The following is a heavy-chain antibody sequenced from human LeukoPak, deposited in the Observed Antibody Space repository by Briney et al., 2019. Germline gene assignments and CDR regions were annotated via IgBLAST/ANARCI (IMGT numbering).Heavy chain of an antibody. Sequence: PGRSLRLSCAASGFTFSSYGMHWVRQAPGKGLEWVAVIPYDGSNKHSADSVKGRFTISRDNSKNTLYLQMNSLRPEDTAVYYCARGKYGGYFIDYWGQGTLVTVSS. V-gene: IGHV3-30*19. CDR2: IPYDGSNK. CDR3: ARGKYGGYFIDY. J-gene: IGHJ4*02. CDR1: GFTFSSYG. D-gene: IGHD5-12*01.